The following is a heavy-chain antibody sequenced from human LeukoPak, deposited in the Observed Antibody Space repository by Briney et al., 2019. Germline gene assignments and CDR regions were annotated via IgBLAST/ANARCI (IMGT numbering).Heavy chain of an antibody. J-gene: IGHJ4*02. D-gene: IGHD2-2*01. CDR3: TTRSTSWGTFDY. CDR1: GFTFSNAW. Sequence: PGGSLRLSCAASGFTFSNAWMSWVRQAPGKGLEWVGRIKSKTDGGTTDYAAPVKGRFTISRDDSKNTLYLQMNSLKTEDTAVYYCTTRSTSWGTFDYWGQGTLVTVSS. V-gene: IGHV3-15*01. CDR2: IKSKTDGGTT.